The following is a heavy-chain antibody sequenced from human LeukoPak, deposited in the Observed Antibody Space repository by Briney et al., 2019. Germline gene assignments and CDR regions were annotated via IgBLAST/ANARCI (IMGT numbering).Heavy chain of an antibody. CDR1: GYTFTGYY. CDR3: AKDRPPGPYYYYYMDV. Sequence: SCKASGYTFTGYYMHWVRQAPGKGLEWVAFIRYDGSNKYYADSVKGRFTISRDNSKNTLCLQMNSLRAEDTAVYYCAKDRPPGPYYYYYMDVWGKGTTVTVSS. V-gene: IGHV3-30*02. CDR2: IRYDGSNK. J-gene: IGHJ6*03. D-gene: IGHD3-10*01.